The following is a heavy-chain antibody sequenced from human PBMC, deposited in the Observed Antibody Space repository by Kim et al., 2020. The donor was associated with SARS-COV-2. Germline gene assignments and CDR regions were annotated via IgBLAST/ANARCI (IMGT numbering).Heavy chain of an antibody. J-gene: IGHJ4*02. Sequence: AASVKGRFTISRDNAKNSLYLQMDSLRAEDTAFYYCARVRDWGSRNYFDYWGQGTLVTVSS. CDR3: ARVRDWGSRNYFDY. V-gene: IGHV3-20*03. D-gene: IGHD3-16*01.